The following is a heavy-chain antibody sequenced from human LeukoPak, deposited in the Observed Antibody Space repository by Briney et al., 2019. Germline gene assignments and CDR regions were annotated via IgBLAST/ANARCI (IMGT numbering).Heavy chain of an antibody. J-gene: IGHJ5*01. Sequence: PLETLSLTCTVAGGSFSGYYWGWIRQPPGKGLEWIGGITHRGSTNFNPSLRSGVTMTVDTSKNQFSLKLSSVTAADTAVYYCAMTVASREFDPWGQGTLVTVSS. V-gene: IGHV4-34*01. D-gene: IGHD6-19*01. CDR3: AMTVASREFDP. CDR2: ITHRGST. CDR1: GGSFSGYY.